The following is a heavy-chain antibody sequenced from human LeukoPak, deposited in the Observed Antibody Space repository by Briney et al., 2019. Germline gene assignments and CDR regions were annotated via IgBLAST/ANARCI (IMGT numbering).Heavy chain of an antibody. Sequence: GGSLRLAFAASGFTFVDDPSDWGRQAPGRGLGGVSGISWNSGSIGYADSVKGPFTISRDNAKNSLYLQMNSLRAEDTALYYCAKDSGAGGRGYFHYWGQGTLVTVSS. J-gene: IGHJ4*02. D-gene: IGHD4-23*01. CDR3: AKDSGAGGRGYFHY. CDR1: GFTFVDDP. V-gene: IGHV3-9*01. CDR2: ISWNSGSI.